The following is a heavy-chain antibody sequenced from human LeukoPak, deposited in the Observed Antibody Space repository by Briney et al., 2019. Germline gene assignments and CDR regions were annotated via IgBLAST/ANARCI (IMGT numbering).Heavy chain of an antibody. CDR1: GYTFTSYG. CDR2: ISAYNGNT. J-gene: IGHJ4*02. Sequence: ASVTVSCKASGYTFTSYGISWVRQAPGQGLEWMGWISAYNGNTNYAQKLQGRVTMTTDTSTSTAYMELRSLRSDDTAVYYCARDSKIMVATPFDYWGQGTLVTVSS. V-gene: IGHV1-18*01. D-gene: IGHD5-12*01. CDR3: ARDSKIMVATPFDY.